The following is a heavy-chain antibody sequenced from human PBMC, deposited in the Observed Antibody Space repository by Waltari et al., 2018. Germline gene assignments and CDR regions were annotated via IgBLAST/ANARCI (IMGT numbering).Heavy chain of an antibody. V-gene: IGHV1-69*14. J-gene: IGHJ3*02. CDR1: GGTFSSYA. CDR3: AREANWGSGDAFDI. CDR2: IIPIFGTA. Sequence: QVQLVQSGAEVKKPGSSVKVSCKASGGTFSSYALSWVRQAPGQGLEWMGGIIPIFGTANYAQKFQGRVTITADKSTSTAYMELSSLRSEDTAVYYCAREANWGSGDAFDIWGQGTMVTVSS. D-gene: IGHD7-27*01.